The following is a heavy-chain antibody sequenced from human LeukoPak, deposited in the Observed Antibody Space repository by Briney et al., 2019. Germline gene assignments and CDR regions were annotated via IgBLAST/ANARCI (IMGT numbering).Heavy chain of an antibody. D-gene: IGHD6-6*01. CDR3: ARASLAARLYYFDY. Sequence: PSEAQSLTCTVSGGSISSSSYYWGWNRQPPGKGLEWIGSIYYSGSTYYNPSLKSRVTISVDTSKNQFSLKLSSVTAADTAVYYCARASLAARLYYFDYWGQGTLVTVSS. CDR2: IYYSGST. J-gene: IGHJ4*02. CDR1: GGSISSSSYY. V-gene: IGHV4-39*01.